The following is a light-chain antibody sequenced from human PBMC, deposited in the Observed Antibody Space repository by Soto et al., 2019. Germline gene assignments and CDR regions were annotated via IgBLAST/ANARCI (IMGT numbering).Light chain of an antibody. Sequence: QSVLTQPRSVSGSPGQSITISCTGTSGDVGGYNYVSWYQHHPGKAPKLMIYEVSNRPSGVSNRFSGSKSGNTASLIISGLQAEDEADYYCSSYTSSSTLGYVFGTGTKVTVL. CDR3: SSYTSSSTLGYV. J-gene: IGLJ1*01. V-gene: IGLV2-14*01. CDR1: SGDVGGYNY. CDR2: EVS.